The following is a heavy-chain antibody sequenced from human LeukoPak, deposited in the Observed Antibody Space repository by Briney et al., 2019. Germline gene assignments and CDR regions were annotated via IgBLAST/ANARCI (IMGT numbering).Heavy chain of an antibody. CDR1: GFTFSSAW. D-gene: IGHD3-10*01. Sequence: GGSLRLSCAASGFTFSSAWMSWVRQASGKGLEWVGRIKSKTDSGTTDYAAPVKGRFTISRDDPKNTLSLQMNSLKTEDTAVYYCTTEYYFASGSFFWGQGTLVTVSS. CDR3: TTEYYFASGSFF. V-gene: IGHV3-15*01. J-gene: IGHJ4*02. CDR2: IKSKTDSGTT.